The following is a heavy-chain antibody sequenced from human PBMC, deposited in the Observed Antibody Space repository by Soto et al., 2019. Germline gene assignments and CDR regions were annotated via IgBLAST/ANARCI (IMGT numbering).Heavy chain of an antibody. CDR3: ARGGYYDSSGYFPFDY. J-gene: IGHJ4*02. D-gene: IGHD3-22*01. CDR2: IWYDGSNK. Sequence: QVQLVESGGGVVQPGRSLRLSCAASGFTFSSYGMHWVRQAPGKGLEWVAVIWYDGSNKYYADSVKGRFTISRDNSKNTLYLQMNSLRAEDTAVYYCARGGYYDSSGYFPFDYWGQGTLLTVSS. CDR1: GFTFSSYG. V-gene: IGHV3-33*01.